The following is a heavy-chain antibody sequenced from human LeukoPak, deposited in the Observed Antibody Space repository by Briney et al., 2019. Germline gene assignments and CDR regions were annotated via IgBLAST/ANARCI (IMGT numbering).Heavy chain of an antibody. CDR1: GYTFTGYY. CDR2: IIPILGIA. Sequence: SVKVSCKASGYTFTGYYMHWVRQAPGQGLEWMGRIIPILGIANYAQKFQGRVTITADKSTSTAYMELSSLRSEDTAVYYCARDRGTGLFDYWGQGTLVTVSS. CDR3: ARDRGTGLFDY. J-gene: IGHJ4*02. V-gene: IGHV1-69*04. D-gene: IGHD2-8*02.